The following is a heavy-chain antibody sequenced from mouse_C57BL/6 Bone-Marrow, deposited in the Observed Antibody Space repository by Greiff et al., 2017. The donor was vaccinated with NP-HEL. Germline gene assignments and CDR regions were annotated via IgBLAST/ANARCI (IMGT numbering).Heavy chain of an antibody. CDR3: ARSIYYYPFAY. D-gene: IGHD1-1*01. Sequence: VKLMESGAELVKPGASVKISCKASGYAFSSYWMNWVKQRPGKGLEWIGQIYPGDGDTNYNGKFKGKATLTADKSSSTAYMQLSSLTSEDSAVYFCARSIYYYPFAYWGQGTLVTVSA. V-gene: IGHV1-80*01. CDR1: GYAFSSYW. CDR2: IYPGDGDT. J-gene: IGHJ3*01.